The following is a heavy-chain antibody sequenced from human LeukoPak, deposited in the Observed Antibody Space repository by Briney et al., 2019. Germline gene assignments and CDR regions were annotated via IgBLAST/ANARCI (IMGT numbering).Heavy chain of an antibody. D-gene: IGHD3-10*01. CDR3: ARGRYYYGSGSPIYPFEY. CDR1: GGSFIGYY. CDR2: INHSGST. V-gene: IGHV4-34*01. Sequence: KPSETLSLICAVYGGSFIGYYWSWIRQPPGKGLEWIGEINHSGSTNYNPSLKSRVTISVDTSKNQFSLKLSSVTAADTAVYYCARGRYYYGSGSPIYPFEYWGQGTLITVSS. J-gene: IGHJ4*02.